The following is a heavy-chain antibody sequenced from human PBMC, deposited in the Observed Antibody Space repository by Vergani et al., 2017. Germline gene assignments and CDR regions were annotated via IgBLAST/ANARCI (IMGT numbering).Heavy chain of an antibody. CDR3: ARGRSRWGYFFDY. J-gene: IGHJ4*02. CDR2: MYYSGST. Sequence: QVQLLESGPGLVKPSQTLSITCTVSGGSISSGCYYWGWLRQHQGEGLGWIGYMYYSGSTYYNPSLSSRVTISADTSKNQFYLKLSTVTAADTAVYYCARGRSRWGYFFDYGGEGTLVTVSS. V-gene: IGHV4-31*03. D-gene: IGHD4-23*01. CDR1: GGSISSGCYY.